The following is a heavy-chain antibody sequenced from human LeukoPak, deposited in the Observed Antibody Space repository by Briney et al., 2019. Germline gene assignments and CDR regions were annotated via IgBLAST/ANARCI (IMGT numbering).Heavy chain of an antibody. D-gene: IGHD3-10*01. CDR3: ARGGYYGSGNDFRFDP. Sequence: SETLSLTCTVSGGSIRSSSYYWAWIRQPPGKGLQWIGSIYSGGSTNYKPSLKSRVTISVDTSKNQFSLKLSSVTAADTAVYYCARGGYYGSGNDFRFDPWGQGTLVTVSS. V-gene: IGHV4-39*07. CDR2: IYSGGST. J-gene: IGHJ5*02. CDR1: GGSIRSSSYY.